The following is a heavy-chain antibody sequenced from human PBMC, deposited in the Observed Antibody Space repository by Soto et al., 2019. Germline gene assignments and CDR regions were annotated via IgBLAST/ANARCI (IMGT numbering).Heavy chain of an antibody. V-gene: IGHV4-31*03. D-gene: IGHD1-1*01. J-gene: IGHJ3*02. CDR3: ATVRCERHDAFDI. Sequence: QVQLQESGPGLVKPSQTLSLTCTVSGGSISTGGYYWSWIRQHPGRGLEWIGYLYHSGMTFSNPSLQSRVAISIDTSKNKFSLKLSSVTAADTAVYYCATVRCERHDAFDIWGQGTMVSVSS. CDR2: LYHSGMT. CDR1: GGSISTGGYY.